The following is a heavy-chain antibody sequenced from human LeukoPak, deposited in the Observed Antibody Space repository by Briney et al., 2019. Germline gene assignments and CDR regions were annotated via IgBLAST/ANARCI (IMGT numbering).Heavy chain of an antibody. CDR3: ARDTPSTRSAYDY. CDR1: GYTLTELS. J-gene: IGHJ4*02. V-gene: IGHV1-24*01. D-gene: IGHD2-2*01. Sequence: ASVKVSCKVSGYTLTELSMHWVRQAPGKGLEWMGGFDPEDGETIYAQKFQGRVTITADESTSTAYMELSSLRSEDTAVYYCARDTPSTRSAYDYWGQGTLVTVSS. CDR2: FDPEDGET.